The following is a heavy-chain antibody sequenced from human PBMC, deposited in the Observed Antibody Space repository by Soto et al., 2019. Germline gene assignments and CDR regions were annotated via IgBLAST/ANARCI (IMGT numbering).Heavy chain of an antibody. Sequence: SGPTLVNPTQTLTLTCTFSGFSLSTSGMGVSWIRQPPGKALEWLAIIDSDDDKYYSTSLKTRLTISKDTSKNQVVLTMTNMDPVDTATYSCARSRPLTGYSGGWYGGVYFDYWGQGTLVTVSS. CDR1: GFSLSTSGMG. CDR3: ARSRPLTGYSGGWYGGVYFDY. CDR2: IDSDDDK. J-gene: IGHJ4*02. D-gene: IGHD6-19*01. V-gene: IGHV2-70*01.